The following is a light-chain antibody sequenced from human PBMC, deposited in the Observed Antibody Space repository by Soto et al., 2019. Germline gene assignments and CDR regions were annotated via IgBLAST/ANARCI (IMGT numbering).Light chain of an antibody. CDR1: QSVGGN. CDR3: QHYAAAPIT. J-gene: IGKJ5*01. CDR2: GAS. V-gene: IGKV3-20*01. Sequence: VLTQSPVTLSLSPGERATLSCRASQSVGGNVAWYQHKPGQAPKLLISGASSRAPGIPDRFSGSGSGADFTLTISRLEPEEFALYYCQHYAAAPITVGKGKRLEIK.